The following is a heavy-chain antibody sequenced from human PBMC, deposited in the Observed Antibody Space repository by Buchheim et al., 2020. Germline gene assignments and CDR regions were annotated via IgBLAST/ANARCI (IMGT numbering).Heavy chain of an antibody. J-gene: IGHJ4*02. CDR3: AKDGYDILTGYRGFDY. Sequence: EVQLLESGGGLVQPGGSLRLSCAVSGFTFSSYAMSWVRQAPGKGLEWVSAISGSGGSTYYADSVQGRFTISRDNSKNTLYLQMNSLRAEDTAVYYCAKDGYDILTGYRGFDYWGQGTL. CDR1: GFTFSSYA. V-gene: IGHV3-23*01. CDR2: ISGSGGST. D-gene: IGHD3-9*01.